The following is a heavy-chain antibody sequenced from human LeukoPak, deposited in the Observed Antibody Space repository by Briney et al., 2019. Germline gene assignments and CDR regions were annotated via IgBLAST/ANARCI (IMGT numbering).Heavy chain of an antibody. V-gene: IGHV4-30-4*08. J-gene: IGHJ3*02. CDR1: GGSISSGDYY. D-gene: IGHD1-26*01. CDR3: ASDLPSGSYYATEHDAFDI. CDR2: IYYSGST. Sequence: PSQTLSLTCTVSGGSISSGDYYWSWIRQPPGKGLEWIGYIYYSGSTYYNPSLKSRVTISVDTSKNRFSLKLSSVTAADTAVYYCASDLPSGSYYATEHDAFDIWGQGTMVTVSS.